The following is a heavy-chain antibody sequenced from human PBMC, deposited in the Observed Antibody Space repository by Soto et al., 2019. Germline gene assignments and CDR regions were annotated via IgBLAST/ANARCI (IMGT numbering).Heavy chain of an antibody. V-gene: IGHV4-31*03. CDR1: GGSISSGGYY. J-gene: IGHJ4*02. D-gene: IGHD2-2*01. Sequence: ASETLSLTCTVSGGSISSGGYYWSWIRQHPGKGLEWIGYIYYSGSTYYNPSLKSRVTISVDTSKNQFSLKLSSVTAADTAVYYCAEARRYCSSTSCRGTYFDYWGQGTLVTVSS. CDR2: IYYSGST. CDR3: AEARRYCSSTSCRGTYFDY.